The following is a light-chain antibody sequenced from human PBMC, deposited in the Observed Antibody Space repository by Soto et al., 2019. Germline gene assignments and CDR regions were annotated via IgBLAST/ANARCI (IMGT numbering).Light chain of an antibody. CDR1: SSNVGSKY. CDR3: AAWDDSLSGVM. Sequence: QLVLTQPPSASGTPGQRVSISCSGSSSNVGSKYVYWYQQLPGTAPKLLIYRNNQRPSGVPDRFSGSKSGTSASLAISGLRSEDEADYYCAAWDDSLSGVMFGGGTKLTVL. J-gene: IGLJ3*02. CDR2: RNN. V-gene: IGLV1-47*01.